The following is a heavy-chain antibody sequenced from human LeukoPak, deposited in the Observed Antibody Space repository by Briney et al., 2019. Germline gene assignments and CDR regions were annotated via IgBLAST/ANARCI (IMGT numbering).Heavy chain of an antibody. D-gene: IGHD3-22*01. CDR2: IKSNGTNT. J-gene: IGHJ3*02. Sequence: GGSLRLSCAASGITFSSYWMHWVRQAPGKGLVWLSYIKSNGTNTGYADSVKGRFTVSRDNAKNTLYLEMNSLRGDDTAVYYCARSRLVYDSSGHLHHAIDMCGQGTMVTVSS. CDR1: GITFSSYW. V-gene: IGHV3-74*01. CDR3: ARSRLVYDSSGHLHHAIDM.